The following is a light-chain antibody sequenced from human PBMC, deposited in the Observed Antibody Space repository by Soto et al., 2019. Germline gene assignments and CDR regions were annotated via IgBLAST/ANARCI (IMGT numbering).Light chain of an antibody. CDR1: SSDVGGYNY. J-gene: IGLJ3*02. V-gene: IGLV2-14*01. CDR2: EVS. CDR3: SSYTSSIFWV. Sequence: QSALTQPASVSGSPGQSITISCTGTSSDVGGYNYVSWYQQHPGKAPKLMIYEVSNRPSGVSNRFSGSKSGNTASLTISGLQAEDEADSYCSSYTSSIFWVFGGGTKLTVL.